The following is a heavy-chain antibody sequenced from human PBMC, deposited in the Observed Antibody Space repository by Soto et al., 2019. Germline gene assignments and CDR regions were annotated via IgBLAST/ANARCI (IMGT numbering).Heavy chain of an antibody. CDR1: GGTFSSYA. D-gene: IGHD3-22*01. J-gene: IGHJ4*02. CDR2: IIPIFGTA. CDR3: ARGYYYYDSSGYQFDY. Sequence: QVQLVQSGAEVKKPGSSVKVSCKASGGTFSSYAISWVRQAPGQGLEWMGGIIPIFGTANYAQKFQGRVTITADESTSTAYMELSSLRSEDKAVYYCARGYYYYDSSGYQFDYWGQGTLVTVSS. V-gene: IGHV1-69*01.